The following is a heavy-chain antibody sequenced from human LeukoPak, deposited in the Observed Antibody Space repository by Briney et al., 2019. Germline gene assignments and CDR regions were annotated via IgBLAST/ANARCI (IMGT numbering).Heavy chain of an antibody. CDR3: ARDRGLWSGYSPYYFDY. D-gene: IGHD3-3*01. CDR2: IYHSGST. CDR1: GGSINSGGYY. Sequence: SETLSLTCTVSGGSINSGGYYWSWIRQPPGKGLEWIGYIYHSGSTYYNPSLKSRVTISVDRSKNQFSLKLSSVTAADTAMYYCARDRGLWSGYSPYYFDYWGQGTLVTVSS. V-gene: IGHV4-30-2*01. J-gene: IGHJ4*02.